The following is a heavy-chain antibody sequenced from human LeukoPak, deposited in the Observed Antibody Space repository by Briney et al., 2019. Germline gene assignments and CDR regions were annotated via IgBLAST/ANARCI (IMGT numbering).Heavy chain of an antibody. Sequence: SQTLSLTRSVSGGSISSAGYYWSWIRQHPGKGLEWIGYIYYSGSTYYNPSLKSRVTMSVDTSKNQFSLNLSSVTAADTAVYYCAREGIVATIRYFDYWGQGTLVTVSS. CDR1: GGSISSAGYY. CDR3: AREGIVATIRYFDY. D-gene: IGHD5-12*01. J-gene: IGHJ4*02. V-gene: IGHV4-31*03. CDR2: IYYSGST.